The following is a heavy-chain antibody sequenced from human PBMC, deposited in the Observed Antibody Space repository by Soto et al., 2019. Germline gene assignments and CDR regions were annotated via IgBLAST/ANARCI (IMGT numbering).Heavy chain of an antibody. Sequence: SETLSLTCTVSGGSISSYYWSWIRQPPGKGLEWIGYIYYSGSTNYNPSLKSRVTISVDTSKYQFSLKLSSVTAADTAVYYCATFYGSAAGTFDPWGQGTLVTVSS. CDR2: IYYSGST. D-gene: IGHD6-13*01. CDR1: GGSISSYY. CDR3: ATFYGSAAGTFDP. J-gene: IGHJ5*02. V-gene: IGHV4-59*01.